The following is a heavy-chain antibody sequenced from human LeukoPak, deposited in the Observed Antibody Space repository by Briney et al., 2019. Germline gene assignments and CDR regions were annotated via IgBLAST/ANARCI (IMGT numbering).Heavy chain of an antibody. CDR1: GFPFSTYD. V-gene: IGHV3-21*01. J-gene: IGHJ4*02. CDR3: AIRTGDY. Sequence: GGSLRLSCAASGFPFSTYDMNWVRQAPGKGLEWVSSISSSGAYIYYADSVKGRFTISRDNAKNLLYLQMNSLRAEDTAVYYCAIRTGDYWGQGTLVTVSS. D-gene: IGHD1/OR15-1a*01. CDR2: ISSSGAYI.